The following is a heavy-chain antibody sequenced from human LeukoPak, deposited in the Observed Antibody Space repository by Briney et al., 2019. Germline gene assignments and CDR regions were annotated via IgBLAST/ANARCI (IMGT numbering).Heavy chain of an antibody. CDR2: INPNSGGT. D-gene: IGHD3-10*01. CDR1: GYTFTGYY. V-gene: IGHV1-2*02. Sequence: ASVKVSCKASGYTFTGYYMHWVRPAPGQGLEWMGWINPNSGGTNYAQKFQGRVTMTRDTSISTAYMELSRLRSDDTAVYYCARRYYYGSGHLDYWGQGTLVTVSS. CDR3: ARRYYYGSGHLDY. J-gene: IGHJ4*02.